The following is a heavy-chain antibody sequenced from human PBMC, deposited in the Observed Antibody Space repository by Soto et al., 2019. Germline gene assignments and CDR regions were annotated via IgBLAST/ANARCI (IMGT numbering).Heavy chain of an antibody. J-gene: IGHJ4*02. CDR3: ARLGGYYQAFDQ. D-gene: IGHD3-22*01. CDR1: GGSIRGYY. CDR2: IYYSGST. V-gene: IGHV4-59*08. Sequence: SETLSLTCSVSGGSIRGYYWSWFRQPPGKGLEWIGYIYYSGSTTYTPSLKSRVTIAVDTSKNQFSLRLNSVTAADTAVYYCARLGGYYQAFDQWGQGSLVTVSS.